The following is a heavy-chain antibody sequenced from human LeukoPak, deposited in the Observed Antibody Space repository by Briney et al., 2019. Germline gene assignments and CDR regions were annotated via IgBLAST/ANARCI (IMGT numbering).Heavy chain of an antibody. CDR3: VKDRTPDGFYSNDL. CDR2: IFGNGAGI. J-gene: IGHJ5*02. CDR1: GFGFGIFA. D-gene: IGHD5-24*01. Sequence: GGSLRLSCAASGFGFGIFAMNWVRQAPGKGLEWVSVIFGNGAGIQYADSVRGRFSISRDNSENVLFLQMNSVRAEDTAVYYCVKDRTPDGFYSNDLWGQGTLVTVSS. V-gene: IGHV3-23*01.